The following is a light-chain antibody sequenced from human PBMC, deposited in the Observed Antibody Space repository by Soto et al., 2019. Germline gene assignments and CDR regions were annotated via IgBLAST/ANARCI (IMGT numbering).Light chain of an antibody. CDR1: QSVSSY. J-gene: IGKJ5*01. CDR2: GAS. Sequence: TQSPSTLSGSVGDRVTITCRASQSVSSYYLAWYQQKPGQAPRLLIYGASTRATGIPARFSGSGSGTDFTLTISSLEPEDFAVYYCQQRSNWPTTFGQGTRLEIK. CDR3: QQRSNWPTT. V-gene: IGKV3-11*01.